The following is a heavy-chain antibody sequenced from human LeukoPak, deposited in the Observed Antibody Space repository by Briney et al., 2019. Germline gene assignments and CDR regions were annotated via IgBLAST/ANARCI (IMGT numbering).Heavy chain of an antibody. D-gene: IGHD4-17*01. Sequence: PSETLSLTCAVSGGSISSYYWSWIRQPPGKGLEWVGYIHYSGSTNYNPSLKSRVSISTDTSKSQFSLKLNSVTAAGTAVYYCARGYDYGDYPFDYWGQGTLVTVSS. V-gene: IGHV4-59*01. CDR3: ARGYDYGDYPFDY. J-gene: IGHJ4*02. CDR2: IHYSGST. CDR1: GGSISSYY.